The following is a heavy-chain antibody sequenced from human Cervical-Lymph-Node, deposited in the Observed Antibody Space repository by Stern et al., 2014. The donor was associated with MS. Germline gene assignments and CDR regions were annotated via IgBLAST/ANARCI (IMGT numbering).Heavy chain of an antibody. CDR3: ARDYGDYAFDY. J-gene: IGHJ4*02. CDR1: GYSFTANW. V-gene: IGHV5-51*01. Sequence: EVQLVESGAEVKKPGESLKISCKGSGYSFTANWIAWVRQIPGKGLEWMGITYTGNSDSKDSLSFQGQITIAAAKSISTAYLQWSSLKASDTAMYCCARDYGDYAFDYWGQGTLVTVSS. D-gene: IGHD4-17*01. CDR2: TYTGNSDS.